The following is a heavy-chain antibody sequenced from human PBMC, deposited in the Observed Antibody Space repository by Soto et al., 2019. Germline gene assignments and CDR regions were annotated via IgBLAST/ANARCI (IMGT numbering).Heavy chain of an antibody. D-gene: IGHD1-26*01. V-gene: IGHV3-53*01. CDR2: IYSGGST. Sequence: SLRLSCSSSLFTVSSNYMSLVLHSPLKWLEWVSVIYSGGSTYYADSVKGRFTISRDNSKNTLYLQMNSLRAEDTAVYYCARMDSGSYYFYGMDVWGQGTTVTVSS. J-gene: IGHJ6*02. CDR1: LFTVSSNY. CDR3: ARMDSGSYYFYGMDV.